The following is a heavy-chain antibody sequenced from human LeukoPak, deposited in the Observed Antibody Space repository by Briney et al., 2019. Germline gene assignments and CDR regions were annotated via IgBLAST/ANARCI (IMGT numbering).Heavy chain of an antibody. J-gene: IGHJ4*02. Sequence: GGSLRLSCAASRFTVSSNYMSWVRQAPGKGLEWVSVIYSGGGTYYADSVKGRFTISRDNSKNTLYLQMNSLRAEDTAVYYCAREDDSSGYIDYWGQGTLVTVSS. CDR1: RFTVSSNY. D-gene: IGHD3-22*01. CDR2: IYSGGGT. CDR3: AREDDSSGYIDY. V-gene: IGHV3-53*01.